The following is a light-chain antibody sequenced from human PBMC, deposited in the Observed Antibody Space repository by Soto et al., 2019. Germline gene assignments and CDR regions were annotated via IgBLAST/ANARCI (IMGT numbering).Light chain of an antibody. CDR3: QQYNNWLWT. Sequence: EIVMTQSPATLSVSQGERATLSCRASHSVGSDLAWYQQKPGHTPRLLIYGASTRATGIPARFSGSGSGTEFTLTISSLQSEVFAVYYCQQYNNWLWTFGQGTKVEIK. CDR1: HSVGSD. CDR2: GAS. J-gene: IGKJ1*01. V-gene: IGKV3-15*01.